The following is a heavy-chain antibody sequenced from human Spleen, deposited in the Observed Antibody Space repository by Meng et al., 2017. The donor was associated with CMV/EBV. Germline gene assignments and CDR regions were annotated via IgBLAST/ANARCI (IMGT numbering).Heavy chain of an antibody. Sequence: SETLSLTCTVSGGSISSHYWTWIRQPPGKGLEWIGCINYSGSTNYNPSLESRVAISVDTSKNQFSLQLSSVTVSDTAVYYCARSLPTGDFDYWGQGTRVTVSS. D-gene: IGHD4-17*01. J-gene: IGHJ4*02. CDR2: INYSGST. CDR3: ARSLPTGDFDY. CDR1: GGSISSHY. V-gene: IGHV4-59*11.